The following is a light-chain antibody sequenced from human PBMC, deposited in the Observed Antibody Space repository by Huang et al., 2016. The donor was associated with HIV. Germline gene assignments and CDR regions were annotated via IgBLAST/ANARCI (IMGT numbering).Light chain of an antibody. J-gene: IGKJ5*01. CDR1: QSVNSY. Sequence: TVLTQSPATLSLSPGESSTLSCRASQSVNSYLAWYQQKPGQTPRLLIYDASNRATGIPARFSCSGSGTDFTLTISSLEPEDFAVYYCQQRKYWPPITFGQGTRLEIK. CDR2: DAS. V-gene: IGKV3-11*01. CDR3: QQRKYWPPIT.